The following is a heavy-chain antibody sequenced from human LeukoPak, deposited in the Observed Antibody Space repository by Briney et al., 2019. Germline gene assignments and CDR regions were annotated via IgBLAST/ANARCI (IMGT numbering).Heavy chain of an antibody. CDR3: ARVSAADYYGSYYFDY. J-gene: IGHJ4*02. D-gene: IGHD3-10*01. CDR2: IHPTDGST. Sequence: ASVKVSCKTSGYTFSTYYMHWVRQAPGQGLEWLGIIHPTDGSTSYTQKIQGRVTITTDESTSTAYMELSSLRSEDTAVYYCARVSAADYYGSYYFDYWGQGTLVTVSS. V-gene: IGHV1-46*01. CDR1: GYTFSTYY.